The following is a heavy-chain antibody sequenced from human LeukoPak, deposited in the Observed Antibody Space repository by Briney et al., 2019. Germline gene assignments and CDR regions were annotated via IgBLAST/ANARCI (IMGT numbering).Heavy chain of an antibody. J-gene: IGHJ4*02. CDR3: AGHSSWSSSLDY. CDR2: INHSGST. D-gene: IGHD6-6*01. CDR1: GGSFSGYY. Sequence: SETLSLTCAVYGGSFSGYYWSWIRQPPGKGLEWIGEINHSGSTDYNPSLKSRVTISVDTSKNQFSLKLSSVTAADTAVYYCAGHSSWSSSLDYWGQGTLVTVSS. V-gene: IGHV4-34*01.